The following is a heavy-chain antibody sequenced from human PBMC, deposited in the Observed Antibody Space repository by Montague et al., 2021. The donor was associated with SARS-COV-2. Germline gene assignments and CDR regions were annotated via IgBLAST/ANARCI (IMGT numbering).Heavy chain of an antibody. D-gene: IGHD4/OR15-4a*01. CDR2: ILHSVST. V-gene: IGHV4-4*02. CDR3: ARDFRGAYNFFDP. Sequence: SETLSLTCAVSGGSISGSNWWTWLRQPPGKGLEWIGEILHSVSTNYISSLKSRVTISVDKSKNQSSLKLTSLTAADTAAYYCARDFRGAYNFFDPWGQGALVTVSS. J-gene: IGHJ5*02. CDR1: GGSISGSNW.